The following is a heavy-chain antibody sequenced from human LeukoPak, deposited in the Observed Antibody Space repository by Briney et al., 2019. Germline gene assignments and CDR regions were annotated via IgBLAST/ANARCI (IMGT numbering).Heavy chain of an antibody. Sequence: PSETLSLTCTVSGGSISSGGYYWSWIRQHPGKGLEWIGYIYYSGSTYYNPSLKSRVTISVDTSKNQFSLKLSSVTAADTAVYYCARDRSVPAALRLNDLWYFDLWGRGTLVTVSS. V-gene: IGHV4-31*03. CDR1: GGSISSGGYY. CDR2: IYYSGST. CDR3: ARDRSVPAALRLNDLWYFDL. J-gene: IGHJ2*01. D-gene: IGHD2-2*01.